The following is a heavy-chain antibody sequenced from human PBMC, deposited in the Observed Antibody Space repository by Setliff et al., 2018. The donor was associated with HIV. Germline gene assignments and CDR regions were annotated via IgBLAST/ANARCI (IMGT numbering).Heavy chain of an antibody. D-gene: IGHD6-13*01. J-gene: IGHJ4*02. CDR2: MLSNGST. V-gene: IGHV4-34*12. Sequence: SETLSLTCAVYGASFSGYYWSWIRQPPGKGLEWIGYMLSNGSTSYNPSLKSRVTISVDTSKDQFSLKLRSVTAADTAVYYCARQSTVAAAGFDFWGQGTLVTVSS. CDR1: GASFSGYY. CDR3: ARQSTVAAAGFDF.